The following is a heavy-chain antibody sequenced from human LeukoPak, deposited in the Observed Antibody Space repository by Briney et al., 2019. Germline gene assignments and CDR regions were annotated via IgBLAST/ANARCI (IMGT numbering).Heavy chain of an antibody. CDR1: GFTFSHAW. J-gene: IGHJ5*02. V-gene: IGHV3-15*01. CDR3: TTEDVLLWFRELP. D-gene: IGHD3-10*01. Sequence: PGRSLRLSCAASGFTFSHAWMSWVRQAPGRWRGWVGRIKSKTDGGTTDYAAPVKGRFTISRDDSKNTLYLQMNSLKTEDTAVYYCTTEDVLLWFRELPWGQGTLVTVSS. CDR2: IKSKTDGGTT.